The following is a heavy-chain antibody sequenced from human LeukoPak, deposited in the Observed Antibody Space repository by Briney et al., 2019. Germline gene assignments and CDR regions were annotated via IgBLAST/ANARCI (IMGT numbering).Heavy chain of an antibody. Sequence: PSVKVSCKASRYTLTGYYMHWVRQAPGQGLEWIGWINPNSGGTNYAQKFQGRFTMTRDTSISTAYMELRGLRSDDTAVYYCARDTTRDNSFDPWGQGTLVTVSS. CDR1: RYTLTGYY. CDR3: ARDTTRDNSFDP. V-gene: IGHV1-2*02. CDR2: INPNSGGT. D-gene: IGHD1-26*01. J-gene: IGHJ5*02.